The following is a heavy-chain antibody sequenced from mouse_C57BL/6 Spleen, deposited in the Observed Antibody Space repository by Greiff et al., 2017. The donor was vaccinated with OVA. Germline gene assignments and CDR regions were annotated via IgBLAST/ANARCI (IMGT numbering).Heavy chain of an antibody. J-gene: IGHJ1*03. D-gene: IGHD1-1*01. CDR2: IYPRDGST. V-gene: IGHV1-85*01. CDR1: GYTFTSYD. Sequence: VQLKESGPELVKPGASVKLSCKASGYTFTSYDINWVKQRPGQGLEWIGWIYPRDGSTKYNEKFKGKATLTVDTSSSTAYMELHSLTSEDSAVYFCASYYYGSSYDWYFDVWGTGTTVTVSS. CDR3: ASYYYGSSYDWYFDV.